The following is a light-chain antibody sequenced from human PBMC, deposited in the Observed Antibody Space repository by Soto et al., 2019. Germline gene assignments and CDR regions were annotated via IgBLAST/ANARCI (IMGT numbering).Light chain of an antibody. CDR2: LGS. J-gene: IGKJ4*01. CDR3: LQALPTLT. Sequence: DIVMTQSPLSLPVTPGEPASISCRSSQSLLHSNGYTYLDWYLQKPGQSPQLLIYLGSNRASGVPDRFSGSGSGTDFTLNISRVEAEDVGVYYCLQALPTLTFGGGTKVEI. V-gene: IGKV2-28*01. CDR1: QSLLHSNGYTY.